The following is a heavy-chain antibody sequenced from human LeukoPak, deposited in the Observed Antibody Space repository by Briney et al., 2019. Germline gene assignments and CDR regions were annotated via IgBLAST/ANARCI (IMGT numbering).Heavy chain of an antibody. CDR1: GYSISSGYY. D-gene: IGHD3-10*01. V-gene: IGHV4-38-2*02. Sequence: PSETLSLTCTVSGYSISSGYYWGWIRQPPGKGLEWIGSIYHSGGTNYNPSLKSRVTMSVDTSKNQFSLKLSSVTAADTAVYYXXXXXXXWFGSGRNWFDPWGQGTLVTVSS. J-gene: IGHJ5*02. CDR3: XXXXXXWFGSGRNWFDP. CDR2: IYHSGGT.